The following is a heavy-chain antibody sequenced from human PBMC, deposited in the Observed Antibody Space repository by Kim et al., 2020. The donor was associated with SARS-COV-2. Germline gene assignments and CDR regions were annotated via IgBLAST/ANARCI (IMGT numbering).Heavy chain of an antibody. Sequence: SETLSLTCTVSGYSISSGYYWGWIRQPPGKGLEWIGSIYHSGSTYYNPSLKSRVTISVDTSKNQFSLKLSSVTAADTAVYYCARGPPRGIAAAGNTWFDP. J-gene: IGHJ5*02. CDR3: ARGPPRGIAAAGNTWFDP. D-gene: IGHD6-13*01. V-gene: IGHV4-38-2*02. CDR2: IYHSGST. CDR1: GYSISSGYY.